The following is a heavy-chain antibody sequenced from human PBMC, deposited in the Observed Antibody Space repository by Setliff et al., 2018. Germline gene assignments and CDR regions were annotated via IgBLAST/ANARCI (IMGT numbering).Heavy chain of an antibody. J-gene: IGHJ4*02. D-gene: IGHD1-1*01. CDR3: ARRDGSIIYKDFFDY. V-gene: IGHV4-39*07. Sequence: SETLSLTCSVSGGSISSGSYYWGWIRQSPGKGLEWIGSMYYSGSTYYNPSLKGRVTMSVDTSKNQFSLMLTSVTAADTAVYYCARRDGSIIYKDFFDYWGQGALVTVS. CDR1: GGSISSGSYY. CDR2: MYYSGST.